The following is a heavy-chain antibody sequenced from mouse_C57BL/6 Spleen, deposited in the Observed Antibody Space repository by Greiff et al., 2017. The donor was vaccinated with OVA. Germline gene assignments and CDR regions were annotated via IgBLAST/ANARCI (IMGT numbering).Heavy chain of an antibody. CDR1: GYTFTSYW. CDR2: IYPGSGST. Sequence: QVQLQQPGAELVKPGASVKMSCKASGYTFTSYWITWVKQRPGQGLEWIGDIYPGSGSTNYNEKFKSKATLTVDTSSSTAYMQLSSLTSEDSAVYDCARSYYYGSSSDAMDYWGQGTSVTVSS. CDR3: ARSYYYGSSSDAMDY. D-gene: IGHD1-1*01. V-gene: IGHV1-55*01. J-gene: IGHJ4*01.